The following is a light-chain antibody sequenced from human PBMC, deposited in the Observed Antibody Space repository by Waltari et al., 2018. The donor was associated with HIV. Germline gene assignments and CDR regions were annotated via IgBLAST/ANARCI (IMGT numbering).Light chain of an antibody. CDR1: QTFNTY. J-gene: IGKJ4*02. CDR2: ATS. CDR3: QQSHTNPRT. Sequence: DIQMTQPPSSLSASVGDRVSITCRASQTFNTYLNWYQQKPGKAPKLLIYATSTLQTGVPLRFSGSGSGTDFTLTISSLQPEDFATYYCQQSHTNPRTFGRGTKVEVK. V-gene: IGKV1-39*01.